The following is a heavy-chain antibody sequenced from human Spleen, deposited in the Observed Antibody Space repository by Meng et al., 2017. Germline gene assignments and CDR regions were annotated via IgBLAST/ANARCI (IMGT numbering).Heavy chain of an antibody. V-gene: IGHV5-51*01. CDR3: ARQSGSGSYGWTDAFDI. CDR1: GYSFTNFW. J-gene: IGHJ3*02. CDR2: IYPGDSDT. Sequence: GGSLRLSCKGSGYSFTNFWIGWVRQMPGKGLEWMGIIYPGDSDTRYSPSFQGQVTISADKSISTAYLQWSSLKASDTAMYYCARQSGSGSYGWTDAFDIWGQGTMVTVSS. D-gene: IGHD1-26*01.